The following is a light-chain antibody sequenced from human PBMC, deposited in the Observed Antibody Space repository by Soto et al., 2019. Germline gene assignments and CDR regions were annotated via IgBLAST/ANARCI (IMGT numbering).Light chain of an antibody. CDR1: ESISDY. Sequence: IQLTQSPSSLSASVGDRVTIVCRASESISDYLNWYQLKSGEAPKVLIYSASTLRGGLPSRFSGNGSGTEFTVTISRLQPEDVATYDCQQTFSPLLSFGGGTTVEIK. J-gene: IGKJ4*01. CDR2: SAS. CDR3: QQTFSPLLS. V-gene: IGKV1-39*01.